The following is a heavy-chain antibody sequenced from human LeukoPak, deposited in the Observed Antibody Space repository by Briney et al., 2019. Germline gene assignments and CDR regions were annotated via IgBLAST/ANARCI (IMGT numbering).Heavy chain of an antibody. CDR1: GGTFSSYA. CDR2: IIPIFGAA. D-gene: IGHD2-21*01. V-gene: IGHV1-69*13. Sequence: SVKVSCKASGGTFSSYAISWVRQAPGQGLEWMGGIIPIFGAANYAQKFQGRVTITADESTSTAHMELSSLRSEDTAVYYCAREHRGHYYYGMDVWGKGTTVTVSS. CDR3: AREHRGHYYYGMDV. J-gene: IGHJ6*04.